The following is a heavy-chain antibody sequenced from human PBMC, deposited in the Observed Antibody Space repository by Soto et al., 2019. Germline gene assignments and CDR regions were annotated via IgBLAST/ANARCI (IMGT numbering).Heavy chain of an antibody. J-gene: IGHJ4*02. CDR2: INHSGST. V-gene: IGHV4-34*01. Sequence: SETLSLTCAVYGGSFSGYYWSWIRQPPGKGLEWIGEINHSGSTNYNPSLKSRVTISVDTSKNQFSLKLSPVTAADTAVYYCARWVYGKDYWGQGTLVTVS. CDR1: GGSFSGYY. D-gene: IGHD4-17*01. CDR3: ARWVYGKDY.